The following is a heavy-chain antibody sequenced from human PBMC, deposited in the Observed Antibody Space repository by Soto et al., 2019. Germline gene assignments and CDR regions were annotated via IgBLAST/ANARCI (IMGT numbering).Heavy chain of an antibody. CDR2: IYYGGSK. J-gene: IGHJ4*02. V-gene: IGHV4-39*01. CDR3: ARRGSKGAYFDY. D-gene: IGHD3-16*01. Sequence: PEETLSLTCVVSGDSITSDRYFWGWIRQTPGKGLEWIGSIYYGGSKTHNPALKSRVTTSVDTSKNQFSLKLSSVTAADTAVYYCARRGSKGAYFDYWGQGALVTVSS. CDR1: GDSITSDRYF.